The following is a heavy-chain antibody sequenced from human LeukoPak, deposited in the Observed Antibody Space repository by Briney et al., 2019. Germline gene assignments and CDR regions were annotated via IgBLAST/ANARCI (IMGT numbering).Heavy chain of an antibody. J-gene: IGHJ4*02. CDR3: ARSLIRDGYNPVDY. Sequence: ASVKVSCKASGYTFTGYYMHWVRQAPGQGLEWMGWINPNSGGTNYAQKFQGRVTMTRDTSISTAYMELSRLRSDDTAVYYCARSLIRDGYNPVDYWGQGTLVTVSS. D-gene: IGHD5-24*01. CDR1: GYTFTGYY. CDR2: INPNSGGT. V-gene: IGHV1-2*02.